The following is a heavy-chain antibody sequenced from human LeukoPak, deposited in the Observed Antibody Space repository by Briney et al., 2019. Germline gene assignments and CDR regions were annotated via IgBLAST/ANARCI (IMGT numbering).Heavy chain of an antibody. CDR2: ISSSGSTI. Sequence: QPGVSLRLSCAASGFTFSSYEMNWVRQAPGKGLEWVSYISSSGSTIYYADSVKGRFTISRDNAKNSLYLQMNSLRAEDTAVYYCAELGITMIGGVWGKGTTVTISS. CDR1: GFTFSSYE. D-gene: IGHD3-10*02. J-gene: IGHJ6*04. V-gene: IGHV3-48*03. CDR3: AELGITMIGGV.